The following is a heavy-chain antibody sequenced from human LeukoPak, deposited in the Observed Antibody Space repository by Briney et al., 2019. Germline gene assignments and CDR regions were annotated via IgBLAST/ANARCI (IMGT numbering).Heavy chain of an antibody. J-gene: IGHJ4*02. V-gene: IGHV4-59*01. Sequence: SETLSLTCTVSGGSISSYYWSWIRQPPGKGLEWIGYIYYSGSTNYNPSLKSRVTISVDTSKNQFSLKLSSVTAADTAVYYCARGYFGAYSSGWYAHFDYWGQGTPVTVSS. CDR1: GGSISSYY. CDR2: IYYSGST. CDR3: ARGYFGAYSSGWYAHFDY. D-gene: IGHD6-19*01.